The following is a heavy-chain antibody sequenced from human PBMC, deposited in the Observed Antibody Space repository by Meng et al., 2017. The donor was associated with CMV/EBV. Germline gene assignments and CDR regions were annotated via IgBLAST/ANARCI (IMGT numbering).Heavy chain of an antibody. CDR2: IYYSGTT. V-gene: IGHV4-30-4*08. Sequence: QVQLQESGPGLVKPSHTLSLTCSVSGGSISSGEYAWSWIRQPPGKGLEWIGYIYYSGTTYYNPSLESRVTISVDTSKNQFSLNLSSVTAADTAVYYCARLSGSGTTSTGYHYAFDSWGQGTLVTVSS. CDR1: GGSISSGEYA. CDR3: ARLSGSGTTSTGYHYAFDS. D-gene: IGHD3-22*01. J-gene: IGHJ4*02.